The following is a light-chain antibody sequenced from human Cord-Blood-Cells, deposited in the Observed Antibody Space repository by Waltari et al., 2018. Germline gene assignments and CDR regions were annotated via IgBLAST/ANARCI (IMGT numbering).Light chain of an antibody. CDR2: EGS. Sequence: QSALTQPASVSGSPGQSITISCTGPSSDVGRYNLVSWYQHHPGKAPKLMIYEGSKRPSGVSNRFSDSKSSNTASLTISGLQAEDEADYYCCSYAGSSTWVFGGGTKLTVL. J-gene: IGLJ3*02. CDR1: SSDVGRYNL. CDR3: CSYAGSSTWV. V-gene: IGLV2-23*01.